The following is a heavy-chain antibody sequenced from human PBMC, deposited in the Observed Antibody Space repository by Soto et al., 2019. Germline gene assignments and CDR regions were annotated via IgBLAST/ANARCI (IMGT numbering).Heavy chain of an antibody. CDR3: ARRVTMVRGEPYYGMDV. D-gene: IGHD3-10*01. V-gene: IGHV5-51*01. J-gene: IGHJ6*02. CDR1: GYSFTSYW. CDR2: IYPGDSDT. Sequence: GASLKISCKGSGYSFTSYWIGWVRQMPGKGLEWMGIIYPGDSDTRYSPSFQGQVTISADKSISTAYLQWSSLKASDTAMYYCARRVTMVRGEPYYGMDVWGQATTVTVSS.